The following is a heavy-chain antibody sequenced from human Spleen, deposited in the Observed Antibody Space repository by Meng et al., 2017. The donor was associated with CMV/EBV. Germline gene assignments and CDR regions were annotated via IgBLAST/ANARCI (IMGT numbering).Heavy chain of an antibody. CDR2: ISAYNGNT. D-gene: IGHD4-11*01. CDR1: GYTFTSYG. V-gene: IGHV1-18*01. Sequence: GQLVQSGAEVKKPGASVKVSCKVSGYTFTSYGISWVRQAPGKGLEWMGWISAYNGNTNYAQKLQGRVTMPTDTSTSTAYMELRSLRSDDTAVYYCARTPYSNYATYFDYWGQGTLVTVSS. J-gene: IGHJ4*02. CDR3: ARTPYSNYATYFDY.